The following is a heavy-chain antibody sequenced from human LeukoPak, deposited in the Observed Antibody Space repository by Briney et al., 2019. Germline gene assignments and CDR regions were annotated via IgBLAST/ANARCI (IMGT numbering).Heavy chain of an antibody. CDR3: AREPLGYSYGYRNGMDV. D-gene: IGHD5-18*01. Sequence: EASVKVSCKASGYTFTSYYMHWVRQAPGQGLEWMGIINPSGGSTSYAQKFQGRVTMTRDTSTSTVYMELSSLRSEDTAVYYCAREPLGYSYGYRNGMDVWGQGTTVTVPS. CDR2: INPSGGST. CDR1: GYTFTSYY. J-gene: IGHJ6*02. V-gene: IGHV1-46*01.